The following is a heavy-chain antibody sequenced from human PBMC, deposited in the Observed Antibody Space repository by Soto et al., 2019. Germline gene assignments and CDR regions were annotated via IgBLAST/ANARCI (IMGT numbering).Heavy chain of an antibody. Sequence: PGGSLRLSCAASGFTFSSYSMNWVRQAPGKGLEWVSSISSSSSYIYYADSVKGRFTISRDNAKNSLYLQMNSLRAEDTAVYYCARGAVPDIVLMVYADPNDAFYIWGQGTMVTVSS. CDR3: ARGAVPDIVLMVYADPNDAFYI. J-gene: IGHJ3*02. D-gene: IGHD2-8*01. V-gene: IGHV3-21*01. CDR2: ISSSSSYI. CDR1: GFTFSSYS.